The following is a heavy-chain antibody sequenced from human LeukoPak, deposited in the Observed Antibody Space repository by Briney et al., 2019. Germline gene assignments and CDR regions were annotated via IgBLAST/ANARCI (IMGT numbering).Heavy chain of an antibody. CDR1: GYTLSGYC. D-gene: IGHD5-18*01. CDR3: ASTAAMVVYISH. Sequence: ASVKVSCKASGYTLSGYCMHWVRQAPGQGLEWMGWINPNTGGTNYAQKFQGRVTMTRDTSISTAYMELSRLRSDDTAVYYCASTAAMVVYISHWGQGTLVTVSS. CDR2: INPNTGGT. J-gene: IGHJ4*02. V-gene: IGHV1-2*02.